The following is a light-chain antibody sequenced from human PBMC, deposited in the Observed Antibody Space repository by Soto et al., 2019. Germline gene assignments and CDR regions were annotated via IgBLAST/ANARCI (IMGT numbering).Light chain of an antibody. V-gene: IGKV3-20*01. CDR1: QSVSTSY. J-gene: IGKJ1*01. CDR2: GAS. Sequence: VFTQSPGTLSLSPGDRATLSCRASQSVSTSYLAWYQQKPGQAPRLLIYGASSRATGIPDRFSGSGSGTDFTLTISGLEPEDFAVYYCQQYGNSRGTFGQGTKVDIK. CDR3: QQYGNSRGT.